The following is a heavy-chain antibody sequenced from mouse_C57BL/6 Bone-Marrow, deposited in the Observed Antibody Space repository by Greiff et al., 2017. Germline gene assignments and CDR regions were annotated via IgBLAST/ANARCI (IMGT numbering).Heavy chain of an antibody. CDR2: INPSSGYT. CDR1: GYSFTSYW. V-gene: IGHV1-7*01. Sequence: VQLQQSGAELAKPGASVKLSCKASGYSFTSYWMHWVKQRPGQGLEWIGYINPSSGYTKYNQKFKDKATLTADKSSSTAYMQLSSLTYEDSAVDYCARSTDEYWYFDVWGTGTTVTVSS. J-gene: IGHJ1*03. CDR3: ARSTDEYWYFDV.